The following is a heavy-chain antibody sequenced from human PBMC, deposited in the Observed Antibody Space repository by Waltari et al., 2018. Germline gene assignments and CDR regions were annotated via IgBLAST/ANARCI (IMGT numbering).Heavy chain of an antibody. J-gene: IGHJ4*02. CDR2: LYYGGRT. V-gene: IGHV4-39*07. CDR1: DGSISSSNYY. D-gene: IGHD3-16*01. CDR3: ARGSIMIPFDS. Sequence: QLQLQESGPGLVKPSETLSPSCTVSDGSISSSNYYWGWIRPSPGKGLEWIGCLYYGGRTYYNPSLESRVTISVDTSKNELSLRLSSVTAADTAVYYCARGSIMIPFDSWGQGTRVAVSS.